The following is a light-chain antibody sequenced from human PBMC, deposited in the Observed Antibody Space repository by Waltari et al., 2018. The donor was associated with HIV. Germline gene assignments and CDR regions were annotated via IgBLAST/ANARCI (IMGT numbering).Light chain of an antibody. CDR3: QAWDSSTVV. CDR1: KLGDKY. Sequence: SYELTQPPSVSVSPGQTASITCSGDKLGDKYACWYQQKPGQSPGLVIYQDSKRPSGYPERFSGSNSGNTSTLTIRGTQAMDEADYYCQAWDSSTVVFGGGTKLTVL. J-gene: IGLJ2*01. V-gene: IGLV3-1*01. CDR2: QDS.